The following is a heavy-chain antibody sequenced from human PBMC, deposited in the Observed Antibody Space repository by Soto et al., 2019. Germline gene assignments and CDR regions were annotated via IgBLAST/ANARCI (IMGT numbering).Heavy chain of an antibody. D-gene: IGHD1-26*01. CDR3: AKQSSGGDGFDY. J-gene: IGHJ4*02. Sequence: EVQLLESGGGLVQPGGSLRLSCAASGFTFSSYAMSWVRQAPGKGLEWVSAISGSGGSTYYADSVKGRFTISRDNSKNTLYLQMNSLRVEDTAVYYCAKQSSGGDGFDYWGQGTLATVSS. V-gene: IGHV3-23*01. CDR2: ISGSGGST. CDR1: GFTFSSYA.